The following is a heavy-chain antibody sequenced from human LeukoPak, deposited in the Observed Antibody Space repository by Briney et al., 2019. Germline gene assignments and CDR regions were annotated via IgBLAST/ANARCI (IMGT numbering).Heavy chain of an antibody. CDR2: INPNSGGT. CDR1: GYTFTGYY. V-gene: IGHV1-2*04. J-gene: IGHJ6*02. D-gene: IGHD5-24*01. CDR3: ARDPRWPTTGYYYGMDV. Sequence: ASVKVSCKASGYTFTGYYMHWVRQAPGQGLEWMGWINPNSGGTNYAQKFQGWVTMTRDTSISTAYMELSRLRSDDTAVYYCARDPRWPTTGYYYGMDVWGQGTTVTVSS.